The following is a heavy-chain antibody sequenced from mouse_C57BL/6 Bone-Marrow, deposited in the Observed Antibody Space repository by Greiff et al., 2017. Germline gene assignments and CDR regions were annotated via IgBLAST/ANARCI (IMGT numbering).Heavy chain of an antibody. J-gene: IGHJ3*01. V-gene: IGHV1-55*01. CDR1: GYTFTSYW. CDR2: IYPGSGST. CDR3: ARERFRYYPWCAY. Sequence: VQLQQPGAELVKPGASVKMSCKASGYTFTSYWITWVKQRPGQGLEWIGDIYPGSGSTNYNEKFKSKATLTVDTSSSTAYMQLSSLTSEDSAVYYCARERFRYYPWCAYWGQGTLVTVAA. D-gene: IGHD1-1*01.